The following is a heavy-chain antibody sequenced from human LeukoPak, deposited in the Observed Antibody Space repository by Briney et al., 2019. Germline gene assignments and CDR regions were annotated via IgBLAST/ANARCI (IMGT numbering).Heavy chain of an antibody. V-gene: IGHV3-23*01. J-gene: IGHJ4*02. CDR1: GFTFSSYG. Sequence: GGSLRLSCAASGFTFSSYGMSWVRQAPGKGLEWVSAISGSGGSTYYADSVKGRLTISRDNSKNTLYLQMNSLRAEDTAVYYCAKDEIIVATNFDYWGQGTLVTVSS. CDR3: AKDEIIVATNFDY. CDR2: ISGSGGST. D-gene: IGHD5-12*01.